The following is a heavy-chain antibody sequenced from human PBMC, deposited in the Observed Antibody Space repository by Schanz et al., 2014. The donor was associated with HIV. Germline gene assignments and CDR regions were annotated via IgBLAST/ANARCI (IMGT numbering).Heavy chain of an antibody. Sequence: QAQLVESGGGVVQPGRSLRLSCEASGFTLSSYGMHWVRQAPGKGLEWVAAISYDGSNKNYADSVKGRFTISRDNAKKSLYLQMDSLRGEDTAVYYCARDPNTQAWFDPWGQGTLVIVSS. D-gene: IGHD2-2*02. CDR3: ARDPNTQAWFDP. V-gene: IGHV3-30*03. J-gene: IGHJ5*02. CDR2: ISYDGSNK. CDR1: GFTLSSYG.